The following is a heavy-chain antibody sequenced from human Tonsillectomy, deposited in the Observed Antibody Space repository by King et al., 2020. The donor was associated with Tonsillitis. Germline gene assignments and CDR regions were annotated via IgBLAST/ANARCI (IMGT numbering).Heavy chain of an antibody. CDR2: ISTYNGNT. Sequence: QLVQSGAEVKKPGASVKVSCKASGYSFISYGISWVRQAPGQGLEWMGWISTYNGNTNYAQKFQGRVTMTTDTSTSTAYMELRSLRSDDTAVYYCARDLSTRYYDFWSGYWDDYWGQGTLVTVSS. V-gene: IGHV1-18*01. D-gene: IGHD3-3*01. J-gene: IGHJ4*02. CDR1: GYSFISYG. CDR3: ARDLSTRYYDFWSGYWDDY.